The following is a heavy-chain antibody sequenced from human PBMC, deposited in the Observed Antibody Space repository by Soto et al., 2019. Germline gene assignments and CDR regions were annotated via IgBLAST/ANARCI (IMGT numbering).Heavy chain of an antibody. CDR2: IIPIFGTA. CDR1: GGTFSSYA. J-gene: IGHJ6*02. CDR3: ARDPTGTTRQWLPRDYYYYGMDV. Sequence: QVQLVQSGAEVKKPGSSVKVSCKASGGTFSSYAISWVRQAPGQGLEWMGWIIPIFGTANYAQKFQGRVTITADESTSTAYMELSSLRSEDTPVYYCARDPTGTTRQWLPRDYYYYGMDVWGQGTTVTVSS. V-gene: IGHV1-69*01. D-gene: IGHD1-7*01.